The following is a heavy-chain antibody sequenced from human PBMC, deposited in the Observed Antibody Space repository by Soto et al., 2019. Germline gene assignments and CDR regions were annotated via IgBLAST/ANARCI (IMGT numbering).Heavy chain of an antibody. CDR3: AKVRDYDFWSGHNWFDP. V-gene: IGHV3-23*01. CDR2: ISGSGGST. Sequence: GGSLRLSCAASGFTFSSYAMSWVRQAPGKGLEWVSAISGSGGSTYYADSVKGRFTISRDNSKNTLYLQMNSLRAEDTAVYYCAKVRDYDFWSGHNWFDPWGQGTLVTVSS. J-gene: IGHJ5*02. D-gene: IGHD3-3*01. CDR1: GFTFSSYA.